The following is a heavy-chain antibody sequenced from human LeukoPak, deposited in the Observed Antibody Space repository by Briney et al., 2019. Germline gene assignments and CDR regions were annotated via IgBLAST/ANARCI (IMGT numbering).Heavy chain of an antibody. CDR2: ISGSGGSS. CDR1: GFTFSSYA. Sequence: GGSLRLSCAASGFTFSSYAMSWVRQAPGKGLEWVSAISGSGGSSYYADSVKGRFTISRDNSKNTLYLQMNSLRAEDTAVYYCAKVPPVGHSGSYLDAFDIWGQGTMVTVSS. V-gene: IGHV3-23*01. J-gene: IGHJ3*02. D-gene: IGHD1-26*01. CDR3: AKVPPVGHSGSYLDAFDI.